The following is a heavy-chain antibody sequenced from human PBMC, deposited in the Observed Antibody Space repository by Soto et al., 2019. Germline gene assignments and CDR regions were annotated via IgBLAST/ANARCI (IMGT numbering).Heavy chain of an antibody. Sequence: SETLSLTCTVSGGSISSSSYYWGWIRQPPGKGLEWIGSIYYSGSTYYNPSLKSRVTISVDTSKNQFSLKLSSVTAADTAVYYCARDSLRPRDYYYGMDVWGQAPTGIVS. CDR2: IYYSGST. CDR3: ARDSLRPRDYYYGMDV. J-gene: IGHJ6*02. V-gene: IGHV4-39*02. CDR1: GGSISSSSYY.